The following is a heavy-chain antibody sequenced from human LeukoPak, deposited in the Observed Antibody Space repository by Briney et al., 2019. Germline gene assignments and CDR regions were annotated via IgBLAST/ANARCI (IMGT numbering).Heavy chain of an antibody. CDR3: TKDSFTVMCGVGSGNVFAV. CDR1: VFSFIVAI. J-gene: IGHJ3*01. D-gene: IGHD2-21*01. Sequence: GGSLTLSCLHSVFSFIVAIMRAGAQAPGKGLGWVAVAGDSAEATHYAGSVKGRFFVSRDNSRNTVHLQMNRLRGVYTAVYFRTKDSFTVMCGVGSGNVFAVWGQGTMVTVSS. V-gene: IGHV3-23*01. CDR2: AGDSAEAT.